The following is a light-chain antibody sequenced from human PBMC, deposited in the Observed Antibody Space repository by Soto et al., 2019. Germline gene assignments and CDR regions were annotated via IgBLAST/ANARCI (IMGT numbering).Light chain of an antibody. Sequence: EIVMTQSPATLSLSPGERATLSCRASESVSTNLAWYQQKAGQAPRLLIYGASTRATGIPARFSGSGSGTDFTLTISRLEPEDFAVYYCQQYGSSPPWTFGQGTKVDIK. CDR2: GAS. V-gene: IGKV3-20*01. J-gene: IGKJ1*01. CDR1: ESVSTN. CDR3: QQYGSSPPWT.